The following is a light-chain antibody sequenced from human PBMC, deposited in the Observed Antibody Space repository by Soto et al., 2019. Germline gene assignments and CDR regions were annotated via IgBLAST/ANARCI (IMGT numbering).Light chain of an antibody. CDR1: QGISNW. Sequence: DIQMTQSPSSVSASVGDRVTITCRATQGISNWLAWYHQKPGQAPKLLIYAATSLQDGVPLRFSGSGSGADFTLTISALQPEDFATYYCQQANSLPLTFGGGTKVEIK. J-gene: IGKJ4*01. V-gene: IGKV1-12*01. CDR2: AAT. CDR3: QQANSLPLT.